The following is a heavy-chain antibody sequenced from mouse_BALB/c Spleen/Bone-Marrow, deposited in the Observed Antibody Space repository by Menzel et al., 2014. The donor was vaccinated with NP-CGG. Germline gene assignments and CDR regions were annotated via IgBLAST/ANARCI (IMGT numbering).Heavy chain of an antibody. CDR3: TRGGNWDDFDV. J-gene: IGHJ1*01. D-gene: IGHD4-1*01. CDR1: GFTFSSFG. Sequence: EVKLVESGGGLVQPGGSRRLSCAASGFTFSSFGMHWVRQAPEKGLEWVAYISSGSSTIFYVHTVKGRFTISRDNPKNTLFLQMTSLRSEDTAMYYCTRGGNWDDFDVWGAGTTVTVSS. CDR2: ISSGSSTI. V-gene: IGHV5-17*02.